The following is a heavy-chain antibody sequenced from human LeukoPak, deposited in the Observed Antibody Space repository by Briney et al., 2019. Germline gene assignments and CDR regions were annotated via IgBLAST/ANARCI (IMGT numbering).Heavy chain of an antibody. D-gene: IGHD6-13*01. Sequence: ASVKVSCKASGGTFSSYAISWVRQAPGQGLEWMGRIIPILGIANYAQKFQGRVTITADKSTSTAYMELSSLRSEDTAVYYCARDSSGSIAAAGFIHGMDVWGQGTTVTVSS. CDR3: ARDSSGSIAAAGFIHGMDV. CDR2: IIPILGIA. CDR1: GGTFSSYA. J-gene: IGHJ6*02. V-gene: IGHV1-69*04.